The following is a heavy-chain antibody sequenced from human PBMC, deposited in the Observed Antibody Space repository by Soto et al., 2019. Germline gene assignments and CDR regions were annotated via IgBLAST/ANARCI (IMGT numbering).Heavy chain of an antibody. CDR1: GGSISSSNW. V-gene: IGHV4-4*02. Sequence: PSETLSLTCAVSGGSISSSNWWSWVRQPPGKGMEWIGEIYHSGSTNYNPYLKSRVTISVDKSKNQFSLKLSSVTAADTAVYYCARAHSSSWPYYFDYWGQGTLVTVSS. D-gene: IGHD6-13*01. CDR3: ARAHSSSWPYYFDY. CDR2: IYHSGST. J-gene: IGHJ4*02.